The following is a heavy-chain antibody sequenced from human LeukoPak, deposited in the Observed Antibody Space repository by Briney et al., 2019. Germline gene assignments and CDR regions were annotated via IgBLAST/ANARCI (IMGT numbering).Heavy chain of an antibody. Sequence: GGSLRLSCAASGFTFSSYAMHWVRQAPGKGLEWVAVISYDGSNKYYADSVKGRFTISRGNSENTLYLQMNSLRAEDTAVYYCARDGSGSYAGYFDYWGQGTLVTVSS. V-gene: IGHV3-30*04. CDR2: ISYDGSNK. CDR1: GFTFSSYA. D-gene: IGHD1-26*01. CDR3: ARDGSGSYAGYFDY. J-gene: IGHJ4*02.